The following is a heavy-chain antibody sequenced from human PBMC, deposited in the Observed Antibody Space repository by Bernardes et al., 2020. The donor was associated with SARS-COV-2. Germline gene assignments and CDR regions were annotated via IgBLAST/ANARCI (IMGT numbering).Heavy chain of an antibody. V-gene: IGHV3-33*01. Sequence: GGSLRLSCAASGFTFSNYGMHWVRQAPGKGLEWVAVIWYDGSNKYYADSVKGRFTISRDNSKNTLYLQMNSLRAEDTAVYYCARDPIYYDSSGYNLYWGQGTLVTVSS. D-gene: IGHD3-22*01. J-gene: IGHJ4*02. CDR3: ARDPIYYDSSGYNLY. CDR2: IWYDGSNK. CDR1: GFTFSNYG.